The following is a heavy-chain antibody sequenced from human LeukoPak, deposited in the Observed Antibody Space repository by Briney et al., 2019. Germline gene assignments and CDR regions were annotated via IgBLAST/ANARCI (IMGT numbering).Heavy chain of an antibody. CDR2: IIPLFDTA. V-gene: IGHV1-69*13. CDR1: GGAFSSYA. Sequence: GASVKVSCNAYGGAFSSYAISWVRQAPGQGLEWMGGIIPLFDTATSAQEFQGRVTITAAGYTSTAYMELRSLGSEATAAYYCSRGAVEMATSSVFYYAMDVWGQGTTFTVSS. D-gene: IGHD5-24*01. J-gene: IGHJ6*02. CDR3: SRGAVEMATSSVFYYAMDV.